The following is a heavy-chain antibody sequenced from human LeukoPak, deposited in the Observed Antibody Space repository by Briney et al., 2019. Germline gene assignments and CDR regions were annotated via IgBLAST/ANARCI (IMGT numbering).Heavy chain of an antibody. CDR2: IRYDASDK. CDR1: GFTFSRHG. Sequence: GGSLRLSCAASGFTFSRHGMHWVRQAPGKGLGWVAFIRYDASDKYYADSVKGRFTISRDNSKNTLYLQMNSLRPEDTAVYYCAKDKAFLAGYFDYWGQGTLVTVSS. CDR3: AKDKAFLAGYFDY. J-gene: IGHJ4*02. V-gene: IGHV3-30*02.